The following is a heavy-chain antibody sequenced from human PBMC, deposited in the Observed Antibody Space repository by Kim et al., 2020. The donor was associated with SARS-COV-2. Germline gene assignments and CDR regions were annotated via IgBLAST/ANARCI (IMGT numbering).Heavy chain of an antibody. CDR1: GGSISSYY. CDR3: ARISPAAWWFDP. CDR2: IYDSGST. D-gene: IGHD2-2*01. Sequence: SETLSLTCTVSGGSISSYYWSWIRQPPGKGLEWIGYIYDSGSTNYNPSLKSRVTISVDTSKNQFALKLSSVTAADTAVYYCARISPAAWWFDPWGQGTLVTVSS. J-gene: IGHJ5*02. V-gene: IGHV4-59*13.